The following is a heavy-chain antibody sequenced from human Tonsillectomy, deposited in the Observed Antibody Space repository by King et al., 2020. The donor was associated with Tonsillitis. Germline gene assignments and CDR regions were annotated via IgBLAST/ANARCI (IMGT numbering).Heavy chain of an antibody. CDR3: AKDWESVAGTQGFDY. Sequence: VQLVESGGGVVQPGRSLRLSCAASGFTFSYYGMNWVRQAPGKGLEWVAVISYDGSNKYYADSVKGRFTISRDNSKNTLYLQMNSLRAEDTAVYYCAKDWESVAGTQGFDYWGQGTLVTVSS. CDR1: GFTFSYYG. CDR2: ISYDGSNK. V-gene: IGHV3-30*18. D-gene: IGHD1-7*01. J-gene: IGHJ4*02.